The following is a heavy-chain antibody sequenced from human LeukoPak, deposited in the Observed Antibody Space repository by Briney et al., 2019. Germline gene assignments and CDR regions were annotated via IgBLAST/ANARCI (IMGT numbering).Heavy chain of an antibody. J-gene: IGHJ6*03. CDR2: IYYSGST. CDR3: ARTTITPEYYYYMDV. Sequence: GSLRLSSAASGFTFSNYGMSWVRQAPGKGLEWIGSIYYSGSTYYNPSLKSRVTISVDTSKNQFSLKLSSVTAADTAVYYCARTTITPEYYYYMDVWGKGTTVTVSS. D-gene: IGHD4-11*01. V-gene: IGHV4-38-2*01. CDR1: GFTFSNYG.